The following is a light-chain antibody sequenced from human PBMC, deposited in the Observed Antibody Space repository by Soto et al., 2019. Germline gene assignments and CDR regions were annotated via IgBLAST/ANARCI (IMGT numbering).Light chain of an antibody. CDR1: QDINHS. CDR2: GAS. V-gene: IGKV1-9*01. Sequence: DIPLTQSPSFLSASVGDRVTITCRSSQDINHSLVWYQQKPGKAPKLLIYGASTLPTGVPSRFRGSGSRAEFTITIDSLKSEDFATYWCQQLNTFPPTFGQGTKVEIK. CDR3: QQLNTFPPT. J-gene: IGKJ1*01.